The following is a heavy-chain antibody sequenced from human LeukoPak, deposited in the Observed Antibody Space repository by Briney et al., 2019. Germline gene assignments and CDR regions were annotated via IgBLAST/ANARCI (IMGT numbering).Heavy chain of an antibody. V-gene: IGHV4-4*07. CDR2: IYTSGST. D-gene: IGHD6-13*01. Sequence: SETLSLTCTVSGGSISSYYWSWIRQPAGKGLEWIGRIYTSGSTNYNPSLKSRVTMSVDTSKNQFSLKLSSVTAADTAVYYCAREVHSSSWYEFANFDYWGQGTLVTVSS. CDR1: GGSISSYY. CDR3: AREVHSSSWYEFANFDY. J-gene: IGHJ4*02.